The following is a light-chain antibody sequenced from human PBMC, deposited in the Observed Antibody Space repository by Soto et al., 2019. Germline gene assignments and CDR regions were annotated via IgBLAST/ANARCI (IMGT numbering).Light chain of an antibody. CDR1: QSIGGNF. CDR2: GAS. J-gene: IGKJ1*01. CDR3: QQYGSSLWT. V-gene: IGKV3-20*01. Sequence: EIVLTQSPGTLSLSPGEGATLSCRASQSIGGNFLAWYQQKPGQAPRLLIYGASSRATGIPDRFSGSGSGTDFTLTISRLEPEDFAVYYCQQYGSSLWTFGQGTKVDIK.